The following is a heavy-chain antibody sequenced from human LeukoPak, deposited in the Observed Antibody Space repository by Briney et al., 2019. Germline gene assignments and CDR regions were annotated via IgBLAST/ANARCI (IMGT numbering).Heavy chain of an antibody. CDR1: GFTFSRYG. CDR2: ISGRGGSST. V-gene: IGHV3-23*01. Sequence: GGSLRLSCAASGFTFSRYGMNWVRQAPGKGLEWVSAISGRGGSSTYYGDSVKGRFTISRDNSKNTLYLQMNSLRAEDAAVYFCAKAPVTSCRGAYCYPFDSWGQGTLVTVSS. D-gene: IGHD2-21*01. CDR3: AKAPVTSCRGAYCYPFDS. J-gene: IGHJ4*02.